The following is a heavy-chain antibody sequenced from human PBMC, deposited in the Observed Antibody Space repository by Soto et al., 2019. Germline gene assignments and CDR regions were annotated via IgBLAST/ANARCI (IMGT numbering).Heavy chain of an antibody. CDR1: GFTFTSSA. D-gene: IGHD2-2*01. Sequence: ASVKVSCKASGFTFTSSAVQWVRQARGQRLEWIGWIVVGSGNTNYAQKFQERVTITRDMPTSTAYMELSSLRSEDTAVYYCAAERHCSSTSCYSIPPNNWFDPWGQGTLVTVSS. J-gene: IGHJ5*02. V-gene: IGHV1-58*01. CDR2: IVVGSGNT. CDR3: AAERHCSSTSCYSIPPNNWFDP.